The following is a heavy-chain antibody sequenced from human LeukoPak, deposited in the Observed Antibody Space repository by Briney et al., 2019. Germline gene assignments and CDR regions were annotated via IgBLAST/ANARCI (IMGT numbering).Heavy chain of an antibody. J-gene: IGHJ4*02. D-gene: IGHD4-17*01. V-gene: IGHV4-34*01. Sequence: SETLSLTCAVYGGSFSGYYWSWIRQPPGKGLVWIGEINHSGSTNYNPSLKSRVTISVDTSKNQFSLKLSSVTAADTAVYYCANIGYGDYGFWGQGTLVTVSS. CDR1: GGSFSGYY. CDR3: ANIGYGDYGF. CDR2: INHSGST.